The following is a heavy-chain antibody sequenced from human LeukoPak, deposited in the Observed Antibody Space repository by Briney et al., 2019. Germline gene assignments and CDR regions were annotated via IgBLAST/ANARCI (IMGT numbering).Heavy chain of an antibody. CDR1: GFTFSNYG. J-gene: IGHJ4*02. Sequence: GGSLRLSCAASGFTFSNYGMHWVRQAPGKGLEWVAVIWYDASKRYSADSVKGRFTISRDNSKNSLYLQMNSLRAEDTAVYYCAKESGDSSSGSYWDYWGQGTLVTVSS. V-gene: IGHV3-33*06. D-gene: IGHD3-10*01. CDR3: AKESGDSSSGSYWDY. CDR2: IWYDASKR.